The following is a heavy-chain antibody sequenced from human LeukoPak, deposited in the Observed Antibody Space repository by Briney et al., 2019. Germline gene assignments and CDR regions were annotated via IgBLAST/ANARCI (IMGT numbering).Heavy chain of an antibody. CDR1: GFTFDDYA. D-gene: IGHD6-13*01. V-gene: IGHV3-9*01. CDR2: ISWNDSNI. J-gene: IGHJ4*02. Sequence: PGRSLRLSCVAFGFTFDDYAIHWVRQAPGKGLEWVSGISWNDSNIAYADSVKGRFTISRDNAKNSLYLQMNSLRAEDTAFYYCAKDRGSSWYVVDYWGQGTLVTVSS. CDR3: AKDRGSSWYVVDY.